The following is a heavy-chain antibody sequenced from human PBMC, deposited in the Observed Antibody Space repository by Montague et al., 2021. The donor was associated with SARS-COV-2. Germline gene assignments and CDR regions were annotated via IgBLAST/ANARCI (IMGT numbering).Heavy chain of an antibody. CDR2: IYSSGST. J-gene: IGHJ6*02. CDR1: GGSIRSGSYY. CDR3: ARDYGDYSYYYGLDV. D-gene: IGHD4-17*01. Sequence: TLSLTRTVSGGSIRSGSYYWSWIRQPAGKGLEWIGRIYSSGSTNYNPSLKSRVTMSVDTSKNQFSLKLSSVTAADTAVYYCARDYGDYSYYYGLDVWGQGTTVNVSS. V-gene: IGHV4-61*02.